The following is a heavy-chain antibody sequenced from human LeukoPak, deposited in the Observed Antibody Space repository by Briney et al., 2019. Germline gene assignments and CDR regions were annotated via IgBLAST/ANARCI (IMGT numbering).Heavy chain of an antibody. V-gene: IGHV3-30*02. CDR1: GFTFSLYG. CDR2: VPNDGSDN. CDR3: APDISKYYNSRTSPFNWLDP. J-gene: IGHJ5*02. Sequence: PGGSLRLSCAASGFTFSLYGMHWVRQAPGKGLQWVAFVPNDGSDNYYEDSVKGRFAISRDNSENSLYLQMDSLRPEDTAVYYCAPDISKYYNSRTSPFNWLDPWGQGTLVTVSS. D-gene: IGHD2/OR15-2a*01.